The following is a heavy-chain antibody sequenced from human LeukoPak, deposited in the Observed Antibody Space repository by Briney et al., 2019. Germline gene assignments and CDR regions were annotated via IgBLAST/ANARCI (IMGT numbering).Heavy chain of an antibody. Sequence: GGSLRLSCAASGFTFSSYSMNWVRQAPGKGLEWVANIKQDGSEKYYVDSVKGRFTISRDNAKNSLYLQMNSLRAEDTAVYYCARVDSSSWHTLDYWGQGTLVTVSS. CDR1: GFTFSSYS. V-gene: IGHV3-7*04. CDR3: ARVDSSSWHTLDY. CDR2: IKQDGSEK. D-gene: IGHD6-13*01. J-gene: IGHJ4*02.